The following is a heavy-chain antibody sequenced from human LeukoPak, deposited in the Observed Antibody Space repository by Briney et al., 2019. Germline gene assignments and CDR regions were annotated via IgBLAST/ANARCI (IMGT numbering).Heavy chain of an antibody. CDR3: AAGEYCSSTSCPNWFDP. V-gene: IGHV1-58*01. CDR1: GFTFTSSA. CDR2: IVVGSGNT. J-gene: IGHJ5*02. Sequence: SVKVSCKASGFTFTSSAVQWVRQARGQRLEWIGWIVVGSGNTNYAQKFQERVTITRDMSTSTAYMELSSLRSEDTAVYYCAAGEYCSSTSCPNWFDPWGQGTLVTVSS. D-gene: IGHD2-2*01.